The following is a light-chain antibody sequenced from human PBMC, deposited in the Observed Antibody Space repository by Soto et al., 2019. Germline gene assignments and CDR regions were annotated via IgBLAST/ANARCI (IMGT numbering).Light chain of an antibody. CDR2: DVS. CDR1: NNDVGAYNY. Sequence: QSVLTQPASVSGSPGQSITISCTGTNNDVGAYNYVSWYQQRPGKAPKLIIYDVSSRPSGFSDRFSGSKSGNTASLTISGLQAEDEADYYCSSSTDTNSVIFGGGTKLTVL. CDR3: SSSTDTNSVI. J-gene: IGLJ2*01. V-gene: IGLV2-14*01.